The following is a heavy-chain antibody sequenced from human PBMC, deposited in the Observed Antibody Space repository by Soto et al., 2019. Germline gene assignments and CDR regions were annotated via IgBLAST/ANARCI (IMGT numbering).Heavy chain of an antibody. J-gene: IGHJ4*02. D-gene: IGHD2-15*01. CDR3: ARDQIRDPRAAYCSGGSCLYYDSSGANGVLDY. Sequence: QVQLVESGGGVVQPGRSLRLSCAASGFTFSSYGMHWVRQAPGKGLEWVAVIWYDGSNKYYADSVKGRFTISRDNSKNTLYLQMNSLRAEDTAVYYCARDQIRDPRAAYCSGGSCLYYDSSGANGVLDYWGQGTLVTVSS. V-gene: IGHV3-33*01. CDR1: GFTFSSYG. CDR2: IWYDGSNK.